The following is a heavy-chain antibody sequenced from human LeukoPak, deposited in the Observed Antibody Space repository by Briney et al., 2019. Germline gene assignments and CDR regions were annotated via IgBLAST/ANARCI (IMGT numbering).Heavy chain of an antibody. CDR2: INTDGSIT. Sequence: GGSLRLSCAASGFTFSTYWMHWVRQAPGKGLLWVSRINTDGSITNYADSVKGRFTISRDNAKNTLYLQMNSLRSEDTAVYYCARVPPSVGEATSEYFQDWGQGTLVSVSS. J-gene: IGHJ1*01. V-gene: IGHV3-74*01. CDR3: ARVPPSVGEATSEYFQD. CDR1: GFTFSTYW. D-gene: IGHD1-26*01.